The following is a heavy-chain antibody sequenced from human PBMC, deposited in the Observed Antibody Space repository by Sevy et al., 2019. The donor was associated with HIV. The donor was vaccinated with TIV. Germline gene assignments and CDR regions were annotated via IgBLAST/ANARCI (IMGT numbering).Heavy chain of an antibody. J-gene: IGHJ4*02. Sequence: ASVKVSCKGSGGTFSCYAISWVRQAPGQGLEWMGGIIPIFGTANYAQMFQGRVTITADKSTSTAYMELSSLRSEDTAVYYCARTHDSSGYYVYWGQGTLVTVSS. CDR1: GGTFSCYA. D-gene: IGHD3-22*01. V-gene: IGHV1-69*06. CDR2: IIPIFGTA. CDR3: ARTHDSSGYYVY.